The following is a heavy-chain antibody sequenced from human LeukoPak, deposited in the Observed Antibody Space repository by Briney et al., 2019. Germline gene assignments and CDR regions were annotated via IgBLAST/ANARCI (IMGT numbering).Heavy chain of an antibody. CDR3: AKLLTGWSYYYYGMDV. CDR1: GFTFSTYA. D-gene: IGHD7-27*01. CDR2: LSPSGGIT. Sequence: GGSLRLSCAASGFTFSTYAMSWVRQAPGKGLEWVSALSPSGGITYYEDSVKGRFTISRDNSKNTLYLQMNSLRAEDTAVYYCAKLLTGWSYYYYGMDVWGQGTTVTVSS. V-gene: IGHV3-23*01. J-gene: IGHJ6*02.